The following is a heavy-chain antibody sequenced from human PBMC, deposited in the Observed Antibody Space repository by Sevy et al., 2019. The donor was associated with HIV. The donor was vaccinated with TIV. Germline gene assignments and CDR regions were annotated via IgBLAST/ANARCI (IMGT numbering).Heavy chain of an antibody. V-gene: IGHV3-48*02. D-gene: IGHD3-16*01. CDR3: ARGNEGYYDTGNY. J-gene: IGHJ4*02. CDR2: ISSSSTI. CDR1: GFTFSSYS. Sequence: GGSLRLSCAASGFTFSSYSMNWVRQAPGKGLEWVSYISSSSTIYYADSVKGRFTISRDNAKNSLYLQMNSLRDEDTAVYYCARGNEGYYDTGNYWGQGTLVTVSS.